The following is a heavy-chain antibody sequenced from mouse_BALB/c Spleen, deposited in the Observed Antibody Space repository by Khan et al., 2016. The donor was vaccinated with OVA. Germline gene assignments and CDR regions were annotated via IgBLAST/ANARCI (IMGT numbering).Heavy chain of an antibody. CDR1: GYIFTNYG. Sequence: QIQLVQSGPELKKPGETVKISCKASGYIFTNYGMHWVKQAPGQGLKWMGWINTDTGEPTYADDFRGRFAFSLDTSSSTAYLQINNLTNEDSATYFCARGAFYYGRRKNAWFAYWGQGTLVTVSA. V-gene: IGHV9-3-1*01. CDR2: INTDTGEP. D-gene: IGHD1-1*01. J-gene: IGHJ3*01. CDR3: ARGAFYYGRRKNAWFAY.